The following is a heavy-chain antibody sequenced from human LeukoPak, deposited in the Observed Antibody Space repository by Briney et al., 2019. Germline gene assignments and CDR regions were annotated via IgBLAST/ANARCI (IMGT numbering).Heavy chain of an antibody. J-gene: IGHJ6*02. V-gene: IGHV4-59*01. D-gene: IGHD5-18*01. CDR1: GGSISNYY. CDR3: ARESGYSYGSYYYGMDV. Sequence: SETLSLTCTVSGGSISNYYWSWIRQPPGKGLEWIGYIYYSGSTNYNPSLKSRVTISVDTSKIQFSLKLSSVTAADTAVYYCARESGYSYGSYYYGMDVWGQGTTVTVSS. CDR2: IYYSGST.